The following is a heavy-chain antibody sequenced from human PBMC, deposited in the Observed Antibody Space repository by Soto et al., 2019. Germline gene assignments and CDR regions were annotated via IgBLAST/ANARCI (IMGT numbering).Heavy chain of an antibody. Sequence: QVQLVESGGGVVQPGRSLRLSCAASGFTFSSYGMHWVRQAPGKGLEWGAVISYDGSNKYYADSVKGRFTISRDNSKNTLYLQMNSLSAEDTAVYYCSKDRLTRITYYYGSGSYSTRPGMIDYWGQGTLVTVSS. D-gene: IGHD3-10*01. CDR3: SKDRLTRITYYYGSGSYSTRPGMIDY. J-gene: IGHJ4*02. CDR1: GFTFSSYG. CDR2: ISYDGSNK. V-gene: IGHV3-30*18.